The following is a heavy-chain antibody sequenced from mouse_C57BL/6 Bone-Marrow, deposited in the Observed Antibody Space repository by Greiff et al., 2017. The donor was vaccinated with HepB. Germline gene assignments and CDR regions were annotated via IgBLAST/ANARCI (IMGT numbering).Heavy chain of an antibody. D-gene: IGHD1-1*01. CDR3: ARDYYGSSGDWYFDV. V-gene: IGHV1-50*01. J-gene: IGHJ1*03. CDR2: IDPSDSYT. Sequence: VQLQQPGAELVKPGASVKLSCKASGYTFTSYWMQWVKQRPGQGLEWIGEIDPSDSYTNYNQKFKGKATLTVDTSSSTAYMQLSSLTSEDSAVYYCARDYYGSSGDWYFDVWGTGTTVTVSS. CDR1: GYTFTSYW.